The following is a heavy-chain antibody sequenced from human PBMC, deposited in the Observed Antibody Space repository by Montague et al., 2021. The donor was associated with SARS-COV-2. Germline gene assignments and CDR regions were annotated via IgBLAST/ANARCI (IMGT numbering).Heavy chain of an antibody. CDR3: ARGSGHYYSPFDS. CDR2: IHSNGDT. J-gene: IGHJ4*02. Sequence: SETLSLTCTVSGGSISTYPWSWIRQPAGKALVWIGRIHSNGDTTYNPSLKSRVTMSVDTSKNQFSLKMTSVTAADTAMYYCARGSGHYYSPFDSWGQGNLVTVSS. CDR1: GGSISTYP. D-gene: IGHD2-15*01. V-gene: IGHV4-4*07.